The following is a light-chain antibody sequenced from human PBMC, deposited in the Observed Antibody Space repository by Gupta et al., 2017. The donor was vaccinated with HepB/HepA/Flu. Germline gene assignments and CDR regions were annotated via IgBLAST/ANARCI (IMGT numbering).Light chain of an antibody. CDR3: QQYNNWPRRT. V-gene: IGKV3-15*01. CDR2: GAS. J-gene: IGKJ1*01. Sequence: EIVMTQSPATLSVSPGERATLSCRASQSVSSNLAWYQQKPGQAPRLLIYGASTRATGIPARFSGSGSGTEFTLTISSLQSEDFAVYYCQQYNNWPRRTFGQGTXVEIK. CDR1: QSVSSN.